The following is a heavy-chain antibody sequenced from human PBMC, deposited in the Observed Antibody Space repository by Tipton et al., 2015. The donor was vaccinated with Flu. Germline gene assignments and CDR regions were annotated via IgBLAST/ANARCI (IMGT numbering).Heavy chain of an antibody. Sequence: TASGFTFSSYGMHWVRQAPGKGLEWVAVISYDGSNKYYADSVKGRFTISRDNSKNMLYVQMNSLRAEDTAVYYCAARGWAMVRGADFDYWGQGTLVTVSS. CDR2: ISYDGSNK. CDR1: GFTFSSYG. D-gene: IGHD3-10*01. J-gene: IGHJ4*02. V-gene: IGHV3-30*03. CDR3: AARGWAMVRGADFDY.